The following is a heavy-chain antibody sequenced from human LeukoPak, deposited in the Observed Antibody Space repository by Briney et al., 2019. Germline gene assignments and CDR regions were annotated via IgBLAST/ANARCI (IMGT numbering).Heavy chain of an antibody. V-gene: IGHV3-23*01. Sequence: PGRSLRLSCAASGFTFGSYAMSWVRQAPGRGLEWVSAISGSGGNTYYADSVKGRFTISRDNSKNTLYLQMNSLRADDTAVYYCARNHHNSGGRCDFWGQGTLVTVSS. J-gene: IGHJ4*02. D-gene: IGHD2-15*01. CDR3: ARNHHNSGGRCDF. CDR2: ISGSGGNT. CDR1: GFTFGSYA.